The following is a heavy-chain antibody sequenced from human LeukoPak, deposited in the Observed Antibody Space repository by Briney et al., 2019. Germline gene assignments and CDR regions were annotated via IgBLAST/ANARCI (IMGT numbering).Heavy chain of an antibody. CDR1: GYSFTTFW. CDR3: ARAGSSTLYYFDY. V-gene: IGHV5-51*01. CDR2: IYPGDSDT. Sequence: GESLQISCKGSGYSFTTFWIAWVRQMPGKGLEWMGIIYPGDSDTRYSPSFQGQVTISADKSISTAYLQWSSLKASDTAMYFCARAGSSTLYYFDYWGQGTLVTLSS. J-gene: IGHJ4*02. D-gene: IGHD6-13*01.